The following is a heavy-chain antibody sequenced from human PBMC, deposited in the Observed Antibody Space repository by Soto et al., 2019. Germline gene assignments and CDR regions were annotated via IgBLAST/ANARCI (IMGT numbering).Heavy chain of an antibody. D-gene: IGHD2-15*01. V-gene: IGHV1-8*01. CDR2: MNPNSGNT. CDR1: GYTFTSYD. J-gene: IGHJ5*02. Sequence: ASVKVSCKASGYTFTSYDINWVRQATGQGLEWMGWMNPNSGNTGYAQKFQGRVTMTRNTSISTAYMELSSLRSEDTAVYYCARGPPIVVVVAATRWFDPWGRGTLVAVSS. CDR3: ARGPPIVVVVAATRWFDP.